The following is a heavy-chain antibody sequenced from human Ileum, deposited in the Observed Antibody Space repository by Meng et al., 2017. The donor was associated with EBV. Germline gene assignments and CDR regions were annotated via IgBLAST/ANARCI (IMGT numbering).Heavy chain of an antibody. V-gene: IGHV4-4*02. CDR3: AREVSNTSSWGSFDY. Sequence: QVHLQEAGSGQAKPSGTLSVTCEVSGGSIRSTNWWHWVRQAPGKGLEWIGEIYHTGTTNYNPSLKSRVTMSLDQSKNQFSMKLTSVTAADTAVYFCAREVSNTSSWGSFDYWGQGALVTVAS. J-gene: IGHJ4*02. CDR2: IYHTGTT. CDR1: GGSIRSTNW. D-gene: IGHD6-13*01.